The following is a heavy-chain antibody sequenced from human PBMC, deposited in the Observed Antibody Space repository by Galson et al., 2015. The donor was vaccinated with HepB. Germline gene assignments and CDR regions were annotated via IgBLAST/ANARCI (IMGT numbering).Heavy chain of an antibody. CDR1: GFTFSSYW. Sequence: SLRLSCAASGFTFSSYWMSWVRQAPGKGLEWVANIKQDGSEKYYVDSVKGRFTISRDNAKNSLYLQMNSLRAEDTAVYYCARVSGYDWKRWLQADAFDIWGQGTMVTVSS. CDR2: IKQDGSEK. D-gene: IGHD5-12*01. V-gene: IGHV3-7*01. CDR3: ARVSGYDWKRWLQADAFDI. J-gene: IGHJ3*02.